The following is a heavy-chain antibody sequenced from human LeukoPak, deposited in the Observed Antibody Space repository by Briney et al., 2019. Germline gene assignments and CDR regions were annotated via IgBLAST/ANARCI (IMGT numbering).Heavy chain of an antibody. CDR2: INPNSGGT. CDR3: ARFPRKTDVGATSDY. CDR1: GYTFTVYY. D-gene: IGHD1-26*01. V-gene: IGHV1-2*02. J-gene: IGHJ4*02. Sequence: ASVKVSCKASGYTFTVYYMHWVRQAPGQGLEWMGWINPNSGGTNYAQKFQGRVTMTRDTSISTAYMELSRLRSDDTAVYYCARFPRKTDVGATSDYWGQGTLVTVSS.